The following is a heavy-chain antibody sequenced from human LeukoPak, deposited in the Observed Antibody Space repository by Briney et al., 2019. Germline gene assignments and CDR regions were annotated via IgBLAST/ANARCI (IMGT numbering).Heavy chain of an antibody. J-gene: IGHJ3*02. CDR2: IYYSGST. Sequence: SETLSLTCTVSGGSISSSSYYWGWIRQPPGKGLEWIGSIYYSGSTYYNPSLKSRVTISVDTSKNQFSLKLSSVTAADTAVYYCARDPPAERVFDIWGQGTMVTVSS. CDR1: GGSISSSSYY. D-gene: IGHD1-14*01. V-gene: IGHV4-39*07. CDR3: ARDPPAERVFDI.